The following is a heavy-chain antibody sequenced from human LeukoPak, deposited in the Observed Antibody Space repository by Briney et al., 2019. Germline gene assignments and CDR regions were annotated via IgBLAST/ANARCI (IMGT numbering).Heavy chain of an antibody. CDR1: GDSISSTSYY. Sequence: PSETLSLTCTVSGDSISSTSYYWGWIRQPPGKGLEWIGNIHYSGSTYYNPSLKSRVTISVDTSKNQFSLKLSSVTAADTAVYYCARVHIPIAARPDGAYYFDYWGQGTLVTVSS. D-gene: IGHD6-6*01. CDR2: IHYSGST. J-gene: IGHJ4*02. V-gene: IGHV4-39*07. CDR3: ARVHIPIAARPDGAYYFDY.